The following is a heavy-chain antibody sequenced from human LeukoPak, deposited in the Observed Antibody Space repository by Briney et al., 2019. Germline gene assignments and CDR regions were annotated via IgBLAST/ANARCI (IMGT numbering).Heavy chain of an antibody. V-gene: IGHV1-2*02. J-gene: IGHJ5*02. Sequence: ASVKVSCKASGYTFTGYYMHWVRQAPGQGLEWMGWINPNSGGTNYAQKFQGRVTMTRDTSISTAYIELGRLRSDDTAVYYCAREGVGGRSSSVDHWFDPWGQGTLVTVSS. D-gene: IGHD6-6*01. CDR3: AREGVGGRSSSVDHWFDP. CDR1: GYTFTGYY. CDR2: INPNSGGT.